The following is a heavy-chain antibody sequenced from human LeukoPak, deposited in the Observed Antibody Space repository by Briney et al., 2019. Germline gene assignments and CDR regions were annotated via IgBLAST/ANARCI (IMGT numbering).Heavy chain of an antibody. V-gene: IGHV3-30*02. Sequence: PGGSLRLSCTTSGFTFSDYAMSWVRQAPGKGLEWVAFIRYDGSNKYYADSVKGRFTISRDNTKNTLYLQMNSLRAEDTAVYYCAKDRGSYNYWGQGTLVTVSS. D-gene: IGHD1-26*01. CDR2: IRYDGSNK. J-gene: IGHJ4*02. CDR1: GFTFSDYA. CDR3: AKDRGSYNY.